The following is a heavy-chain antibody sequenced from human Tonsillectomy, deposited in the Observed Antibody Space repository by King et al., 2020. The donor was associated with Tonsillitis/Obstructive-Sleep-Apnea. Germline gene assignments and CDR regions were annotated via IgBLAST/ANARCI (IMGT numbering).Heavy chain of an antibody. CDR2: LYYTGST. CDR3: ARHDWSSSSPAFDY. J-gene: IGHJ4*02. CDR1: GDSISDTTYY. V-gene: IGHV4-39*01. D-gene: IGHD6-6*01. Sequence: VQLQESGTGLVKPSETLSLTCSVSGDSISDTTYYWGWIRQPPGRGLEWIGALYYTGSTYYNPSLQSRVTISVDTSKNQFSLNLSSVTAADTAIYYCARHDWSSSSPAFDYWGQGTLLTVSS.